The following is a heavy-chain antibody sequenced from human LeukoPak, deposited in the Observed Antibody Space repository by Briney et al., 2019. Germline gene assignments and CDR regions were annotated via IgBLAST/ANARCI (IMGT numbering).Heavy chain of an antibody. J-gene: IGHJ4*02. CDR2: IIPILGIA. D-gene: IGHD5-24*01. CDR3: ATPTEMATIGHFDY. V-gene: IGHV1-69*04. CDR1: GGTFSSYA. Sequence: ASVKVSCKASGGTFSSYAISWVRQAPGQGLEWMGRIIPILGIANCAQKFQGRVTITADKSTSTAYMELSSLRSEDTAVYYCATPTEMATIGHFDYWGQGTLVTVSS.